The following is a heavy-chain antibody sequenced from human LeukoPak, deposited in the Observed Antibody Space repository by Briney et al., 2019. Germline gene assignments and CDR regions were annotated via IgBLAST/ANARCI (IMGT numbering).Heavy chain of an antibody. CDR1: GGLISSGSYY. D-gene: IGHD6-13*01. CDR2: IYSSGST. J-gene: IGHJ3*02. CDR3: ARDYNYGFSSSEKAFDI. V-gene: IGHV4-61*02. Sequence: SETLSLTCTVSGGLISSGSYYWSWIRQPAGKGLEWIGRIYSSGSTNYNPALRSRLTISVDTSKNQFSLKLSSVTAADTAVYYCARDYNYGFSSSEKAFDIWGQGTMVTVSS.